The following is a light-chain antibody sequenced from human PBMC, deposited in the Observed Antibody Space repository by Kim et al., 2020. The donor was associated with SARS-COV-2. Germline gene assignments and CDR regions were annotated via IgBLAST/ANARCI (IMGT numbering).Light chain of an antibody. CDR2: YDS. V-gene: IGLV3-21*02. Sequence: APGQTATITCGGNNIGSKSVHWYQQRPGQAPVLVLYYDSDRPSGIPERFSGSNSGNTATLTISRVEAGDEADYYCNLWDSWSDHWVFGGGTQLTVL. CDR3: NLWDSWSDHWV. CDR1: NIGSKS. J-gene: IGLJ3*02.